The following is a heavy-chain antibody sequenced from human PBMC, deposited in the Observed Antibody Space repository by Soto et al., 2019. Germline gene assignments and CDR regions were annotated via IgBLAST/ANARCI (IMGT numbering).Heavy chain of an antibody. V-gene: IGHV4-39*01. CDR2: IYYSGST. J-gene: IGHJ5*02. CDR3: ARRGTIWFGSIAFDP. Sequence: LSLTCTVSGGSISSSSYYWGWIRQPPGKGLEWIGSIYYSGSTYYNPSLKSRVTISVDTSKNQFSLKLSSVTAADTAVYYCARRGTIWFGSIAFDPWGQGTLVTVSS. D-gene: IGHD3-10*01. CDR1: GGSISSSSYY.